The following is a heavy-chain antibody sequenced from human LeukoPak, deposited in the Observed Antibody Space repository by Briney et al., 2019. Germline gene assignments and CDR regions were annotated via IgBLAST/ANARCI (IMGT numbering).Heavy chain of an antibody. Sequence: SETLSLTCTVSGGSISSYYWSWIRQPPGKGLKWIGYIYYSGSTNYNPSLKSRVTISVDTSKNQFSLKLSSVTAADTAVYYCARDMSGGGLGFDYWGQGTLVTVSS. D-gene: IGHD3-10*02. CDR1: GGSISSYY. CDR3: ARDMSGGGLGFDY. V-gene: IGHV4-59*01. CDR2: IYYSGST. J-gene: IGHJ4*02.